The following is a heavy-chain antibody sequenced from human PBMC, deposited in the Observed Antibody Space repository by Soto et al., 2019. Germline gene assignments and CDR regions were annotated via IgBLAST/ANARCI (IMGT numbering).Heavy chain of an antibody. J-gene: IGHJ1*01. D-gene: IGHD3-16*01. V-gene: IGHV2-5*02. CDR3: AHGWVVEEYLYRLEQ. CDR2: IYWDDDK. CDR1: GFSLTTTGVG. Sequence: QITLKESGPSLVKPTQTLTLTCTFSGFSLTTTGVGVVWIRQPPGKALEGVALIYWDDDKHYSPSLRSRLTVTTDTTKNRVVLTLPNVDPADTGADTSAHGWVVEEYLYRLEQGAQGTGVT.